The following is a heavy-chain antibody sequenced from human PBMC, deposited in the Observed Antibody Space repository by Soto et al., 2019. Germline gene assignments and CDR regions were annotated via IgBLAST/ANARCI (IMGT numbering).Heavy chain of an antibody. CDR1: GYTFIKNA. CDR3: ARGNSDDWYHDY. CDR2: IGAGDGAT. D-gene: IGHD2-21*02. J-gene: IGHJ4*02. Sequence: ASVKVSCKTSGYTFIKNAVHWVRQAPGQRLEWMGWIGAGDGATKYSQKFQGRVTFSSDISATTVYMELNGLRSEDTAVYYCARGNSDDWYHDYWGQGTLVTVSS. V-gene: IGHV1-3*01.